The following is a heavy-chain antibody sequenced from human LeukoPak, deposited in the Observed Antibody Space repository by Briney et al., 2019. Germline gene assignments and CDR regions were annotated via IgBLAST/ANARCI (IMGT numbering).Heavy chain of an antibody. CDR1: GYSISSGYY. D-gene: IGHD3-22*01. Sequence: PSETLSLTCTISGYSISSGYYWGWIRQPPGKGLEWTGSIYHSGSTYYNPSLKSRVTISVDTSKNQFSLKLSSVTAADTAVYYCARHNTYDSSGYYPEDYFDYWGQGTLVTVSS. V-gene: IGHV4-38-2*02. CDR2: IYHSGST. J-gene: IGHJ4*02. CDR3: ARHNTYDSSGYYPEDYFDY.